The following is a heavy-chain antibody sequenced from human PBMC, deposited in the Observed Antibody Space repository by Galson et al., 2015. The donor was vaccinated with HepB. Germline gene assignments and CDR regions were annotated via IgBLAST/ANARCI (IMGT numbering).Heavy chain of an antibody. CDR1: GFTFGDYA. CDR2: IRSKAYGGTT. D-gene: IGHD2-8*02. J-gene: IGHJ3*01. CDR3: TRDSADRRTDDDAFDF. V-gene: IGHV3-49*03. Sequence: SLRLSCAASGFTFGDYAMSWFRQAPGKGLEWVGFIRSKAYGGTTEYAASVKGRFTISRDDSKSIAYLQMNSLKTEDTAVYYCTRDSADRRTDDDAFDFWGQGTMVTVSS.